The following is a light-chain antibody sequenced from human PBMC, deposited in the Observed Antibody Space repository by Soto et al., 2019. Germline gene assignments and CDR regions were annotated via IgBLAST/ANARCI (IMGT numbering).Light chain of an antibody. CDR2: EGS. Sequence: QSALTQPASVSGSPGQSITISFTGTSSDVGRYNLVSWYKQHPGKAPKLMIYEGSKRPSGVSNRFSGSKSGNTASLTISGLQADDEADYYCCSYAGSSTFYVFGTGTKLTVL. CDR1: SSDVGRYNL. V-gene: IGLV2-23*03. CDR3: CSYAGSSTFYV. J-gene: IGLJ1*01.